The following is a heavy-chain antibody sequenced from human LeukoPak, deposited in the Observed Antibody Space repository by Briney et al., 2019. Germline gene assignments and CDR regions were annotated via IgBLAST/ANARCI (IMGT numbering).Heavy chain of an antibody. CDR2: IYYSGST. J-gene: IGHJ6*03. CDR3: TTIINITMIDNYYMDV. CDR1: GGSISSYY. D-gene: IGHD3-22*01. V-gene: IGHV4-59*01. Sequence: SETLSLTCTVSGGSISSYYWSWIRQPPGKGLEWIGYIYYSGSTTYNPSLKSRVTMSVDTSNNQFSLKLSSVTAADTAVYYCTTIINITMIDNYYMDVWGKGTTVTVSS.